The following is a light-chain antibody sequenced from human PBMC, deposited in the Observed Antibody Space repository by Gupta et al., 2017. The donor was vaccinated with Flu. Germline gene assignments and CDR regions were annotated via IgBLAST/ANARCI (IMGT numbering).Light chain of an antibody. CDR3: SSYTSSSTLG. CDR1: SSDIGTYNF. Sequence: QSALTQPASVSGSPGQSITISCTGTSSDIGTYNFVSWYQQHPGKAPKLMIYEVTNRPSGVSNRFSGSKSGNTASLTISGLQPDDEAEYYCSSYTSSSTLGFGGGTKLTVL. CDR2: EVT. J-gene: IGLJ3*02. V-gene: IGLV2-14*01.